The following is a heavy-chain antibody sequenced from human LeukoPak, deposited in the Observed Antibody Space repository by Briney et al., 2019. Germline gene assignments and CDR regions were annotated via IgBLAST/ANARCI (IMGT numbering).Heavy chain of an antibody. CDR2: IYTSGST. V-gene: IGHV4-4*07. Sequence: SETLSLTRTVSGGAISSYYWSWIRQPAGKGLEWIGRIYTSGSTNYNPSLKSRVTISVDKSKNQFSLKLSSVTAADTAVYYCARAPIVGSTYFDYWAQGTLVTVSS. CDR1: GGAISSYY. D-gene: IGHD1-26*01. J-gene: IGHJ4*02. CDR3: ARAPIVGSTYFDY.